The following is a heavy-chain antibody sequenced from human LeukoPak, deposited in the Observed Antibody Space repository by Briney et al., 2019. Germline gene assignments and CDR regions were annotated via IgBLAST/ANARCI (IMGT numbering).Heavy chain of an antibody. V-gene: IGHV4-39*01. D-gene: IGHD3-10*01. CDR2: IYYSGST. CDR3: ARQRSVGSGSYYVPY. Sequence: SETLSLTCTVSGGSISSSSYYWGWIRQPPGKGLEWIGSIYYSGSTYYNPSLKSRVTISVDTSKNQFSLKLSSVTAADTAVYYCARQRSVGSGSYYVPYWGQGTLVTVSS. J-gene: IGHJ1*01. CDR1: GGSISSSSYY.